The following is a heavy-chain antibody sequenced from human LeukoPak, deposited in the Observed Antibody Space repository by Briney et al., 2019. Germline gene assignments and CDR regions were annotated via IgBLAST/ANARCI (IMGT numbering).Heavy chain of an antibody. V-gene: IGHV3-11*01. CDR1: GFTFSDYY. CDR2: ITTSGATT. Sequence: GGSLRLSCAASGFTFSDYYMNWIRQAPGEGLEWVSYITTSGATTWYADSVKGRFTISRGDAKNSLYLQMNSLRAEDTAMYYCARVTTGAAEWGQGTLVTVSS. J-gene: IGHJ4*02. CDR3: ARVTTGAAE. D-gene: IGHD1-1*01.